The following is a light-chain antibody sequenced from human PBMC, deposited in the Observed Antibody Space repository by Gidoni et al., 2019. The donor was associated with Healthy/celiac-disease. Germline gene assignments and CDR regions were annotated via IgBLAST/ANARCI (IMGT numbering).Light chain of an antibody. CDR3: QSYDSSLSGSVV. CDR1: SSNIGAGYD. Sequence: QSVLTQPPSVSGAPGQRVTISCTGSSSNIGAGYDVPWYQQLPGTAPKLLIYGNRNRPSGVPDRFSCSKSVTSASLSITGLQAEDEAYYYCQSYDSSLSGSVVFGGGTKLTVL. J-gene: IGLJ2*01. CDR2: GNR. V-gene: IGLV1-40*01.